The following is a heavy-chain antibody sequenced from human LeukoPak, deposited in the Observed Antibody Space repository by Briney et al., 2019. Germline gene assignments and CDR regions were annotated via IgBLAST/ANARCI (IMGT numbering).Heavy chain of an antibody. J-gene: IGHJ5*02. CDR3: AGVDYRHSNWFDP. Sequence: PGGSLRLSCAASGFTFDDYAMHWVRQAPGKGLEWVSGISWNSGSIGYADSVKGRFTISRDNAKNSLYLQMNSLRAEDTALYYCAGVDYRHSNWFDPWGQGTLVTVSS. D-gene: IGHD5-12*01. CDR1: GFTFDDYA. CDR2: ISWNSGSI. V-gene: IGHV3-9*01.